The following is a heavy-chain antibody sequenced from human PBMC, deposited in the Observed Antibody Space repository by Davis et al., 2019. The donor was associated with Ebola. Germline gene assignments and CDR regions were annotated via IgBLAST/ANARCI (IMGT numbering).Heavy chain of an antibody. CDR2: ISGSGGST. CDR3: AKVISRRELLGVDY. Sequence: PGGSLRLSCAASGFTFSSYAMSWVRQAPGKGLEWVSAISGSGGSTYYADSVKGRFTISRDNSKNTLYLQMNSLRAEDTAVYYCAKVISRRELLGVDYWGQGTLVTVSS. V-gene: IGHV3-23*01. D-gene: IGHD1-26*01. CDR1: GFTFSSYA. J-gene: IGHJ4*02.